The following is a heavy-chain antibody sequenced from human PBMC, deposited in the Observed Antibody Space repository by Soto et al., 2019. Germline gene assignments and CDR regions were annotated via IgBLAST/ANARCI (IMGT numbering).Heavy chain of an antibody. V-gene: IGHV4-61*08. CDR1: GFSLSTSGMC. Sequence: SGPTLVNPTQTLTLTCTFSGFSLSTSGMCVSWIRQPPGKGLEWIGYIYYSGSTNYNPSLTSRVTISVDTSKNQFSLKLSSVTAGDTAVYYCARHLPDSRGYYFYGMDVWGRGTTVTVSS. J-gene: IGHJ6*02. CDR3: ARHLPDSRGYYFYGMDV. D-gene: IGHD3-10*01. CDR2: IYYSGST.